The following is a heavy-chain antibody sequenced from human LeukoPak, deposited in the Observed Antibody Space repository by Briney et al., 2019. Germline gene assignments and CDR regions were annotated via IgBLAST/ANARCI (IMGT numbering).Heavy chain of an antibody. D-gene: IGHD1-1*01. CDR3: ARDRGTWNDDGFDY. J-gene: IGHJ4*02. V-gene: IGHV4-4*07. Sequence: KSSETLSLTCTVSGGSMSSYYWSWIRQPAGKGLEWIGRIYISGSTNYNPSLKSRVTMSVDTSKNQFSLKLSSVTAADTAVYYCARDRGTWNDDGFDYWGQGTLVTVSS. CDR1: GGSMSSYY. CDR2: IYISGST.